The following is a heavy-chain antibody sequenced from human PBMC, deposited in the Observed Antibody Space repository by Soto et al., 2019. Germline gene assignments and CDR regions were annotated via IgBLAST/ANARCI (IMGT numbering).Heavy chain of an antibody. CDR1: CASVTSDSYH. CDR2: QTGST. D-gene: IGHD6-19*01. J-gene: IGHJ4*02. V-gene: IGHV4-61*01. Sequence: QVHLQESGPGLIKPSETLSLTCSVSCASVTSDSYHWTWIRQPPGKGLEWIGQTGSTNYNPSLKSRITISVDTAKNQFSRNLDSVTAADTAIYYCAIYKAGAGGNGFWGQGTLVIVSS. CDR3: AIYKAGAGGNGF.